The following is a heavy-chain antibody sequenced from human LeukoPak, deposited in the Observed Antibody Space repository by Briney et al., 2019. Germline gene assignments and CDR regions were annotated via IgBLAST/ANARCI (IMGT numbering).Heavy chain of an antibody. V-gene: IGHV5-51*01. CDR2: IYPGDSDT. CDR1: GYNFASYW. J-gene: IGHJ4*02. Sequence: GESLKISCKGSGYNFASYWIGWVRQMPGKGLEWMGIIYPGDSDTRYSPSFQGQVTISADKSINTAYLQWSSLKASDTAIYYCARRAYAYNDFDYWGQGTLVTVSS. D-gene: IGHD5-24*01. CDR3: ARRAYAYNDFDY.